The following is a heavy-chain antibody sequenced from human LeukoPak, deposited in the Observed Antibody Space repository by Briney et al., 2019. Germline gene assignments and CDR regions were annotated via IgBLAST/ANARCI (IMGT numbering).Heavy chain of an antibody. CDR3: AREGIVVVPAAPDY. D-gene: IGHD2-2*01. Sequence: PGGSLRLSCAASGFTFSSYSMNWVRQAPGKGLEWVSYISSSSTIYYADSVKGRFTISRDNAKNSLYLQMNSLRAEDAAVYYCAREGIVVVPAAPDYWGQGTLVTVSS. CDR2: ISSSSTI. CDR1: GFTFSSYS. J-gene: IGHJ4*02. V-gene: IGHV3-48*04.